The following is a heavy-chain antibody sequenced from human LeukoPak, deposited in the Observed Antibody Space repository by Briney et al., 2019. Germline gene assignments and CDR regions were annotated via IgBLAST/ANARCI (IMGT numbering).Heavy chain of an antibody. CDR2: ISDHGSSK. CDR3: ARESGAGTTDFDY. CDR1: GFTFSSYW. V-gene: IGHV3-30-3*01. D-gene: IGHD1-7*01. Sequence: GGSLRLSCAASGFTFSSYWMSWVRQAPGKGLEWVAVISDHGSSKYYADSVKGRFTISRDNSKNTLYLQMNGLRAEDTAVYYCARESGAGTTDFDYWGQGTLVTVSS. J-gene: IGHJ4*02.